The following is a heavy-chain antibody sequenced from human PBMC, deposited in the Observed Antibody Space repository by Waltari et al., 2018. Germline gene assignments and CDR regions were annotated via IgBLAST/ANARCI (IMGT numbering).Heavy chain of an antibody. CDR2: IKREIDGGTA. CDR3: VRESFGNDI. D-gene: IGHD3-10*01. Sequence: QLVESGGGLVKPGESLRLSCVGPGYPFNDAWMSWVRQAPGKGLELVGRIKREIDGGTAEYVESVKDRFTISRDDSKNTLYLQMNGLKSEDSAVYFCVRESFGNDIWGQGTLVTVSS. CDR1: GYPFNDAW. J-gene: IGHJ4*02. V-gene: IGHV3-15*01.